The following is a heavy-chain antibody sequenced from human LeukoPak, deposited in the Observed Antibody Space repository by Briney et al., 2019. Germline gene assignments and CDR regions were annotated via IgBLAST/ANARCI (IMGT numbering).Heavy chain of an antibody. CDR1: GYTFTSHV. V-gene: IGHV1-69*13. D-gene: IGHD1-14*01. Sequence: SVKVSCKASGYTFTSHVINWVRQAPGQGLEWMGGIIPIFGTANYAQKFQGRVTITADESTSTAYMELSSLRSEDTAVYYCARDWYPNWFDPWGQGTLVTVSS. CDR2: IIPIFGTA. CDR3: ARDWYPNWFDP. J-gene: IGHJ5*02.